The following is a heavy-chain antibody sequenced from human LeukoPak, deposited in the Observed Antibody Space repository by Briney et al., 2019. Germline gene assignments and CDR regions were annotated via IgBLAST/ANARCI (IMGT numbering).Heavy chain of an antibody. Sequence: SETLSLTCTVPGGSISSSSYYWGWIRQPPGKGLEWIGSIYYSGSTYYNPSLKSRVTISVDTSKNQLSLKLSSVTAADTAVYYCASRERITMIVVVMDFDYWGQGTLVTVSS. J-gene: IGHJ4*02. CDR3: ASRERITMIVVVMDFDY. V-gene: IGHV4-39*01. CDR1: GGSISSSSYY. CDR2: IYYSGST. D-gene: IGHD3-22*01.